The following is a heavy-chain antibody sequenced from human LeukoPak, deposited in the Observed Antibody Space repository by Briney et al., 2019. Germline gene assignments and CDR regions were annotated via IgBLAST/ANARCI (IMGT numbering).Heavy chain of an antibody. Sequence: ASVKVSCKASGYTFTRYGITWVRQAPGQGLVWMGWISAYNGNTNYAHKVQGRVTMTTDTSTRTAYMELRSLSSDDTAVYYCARDNSAISDCSSASCFHFKYWGQGTLVTVSS. CDR2: ISAYNGNT. CDR1: GYTFTRYG. V-gene: IGHV1-18*01. D-gene: IGHD2-2*01. J-gene: IGHJ4*02. CDR3: ARDNSAISDCSSASCFHFKY.